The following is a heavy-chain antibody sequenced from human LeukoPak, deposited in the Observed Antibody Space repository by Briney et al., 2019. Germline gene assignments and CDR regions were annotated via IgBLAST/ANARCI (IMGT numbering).Heavy chain of an antibody. CDR2: INPNSGGT. CDR1: GYTFTGYY. Sequence: ASVKVSCKASGYTFTGYYMHWVRQAPGQGLEWMGWINPNSGGTNYAQKFQGRVTMTRDTSISTAYMELSRLRSDDAAVYYCARDSSGYYYIDYWGQGTLVTVSS. J-gene: IGHJ4*02. D-gene: IGHD3-22*01. CDR3: ARDSSGYYYIDY. V-gene: IGHV1-2*02.